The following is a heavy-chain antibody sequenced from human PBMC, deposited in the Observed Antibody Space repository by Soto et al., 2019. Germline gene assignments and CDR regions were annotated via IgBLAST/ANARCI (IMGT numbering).Heavy chain of an antibody. Sequence: PSETLSLTCSVSGGSISSGEYYWSWIRQPPGKGLEWIGYIYYSGSTYYNPSLKSRVTISVDTSKNQFSLKLSSVTAADTAVYYCARATIVLVPAAMVSHWFDPWGQGTLVTVSS. CDR1: GGSISSGEYY. V-gene: IGHV4-30-4*01. CDR2: IYYSGST. J-gene: IGHJ5*02. D-gene: IGHD2-2*01. CDR3: ARATIVLVPAAMVSHWFDP.